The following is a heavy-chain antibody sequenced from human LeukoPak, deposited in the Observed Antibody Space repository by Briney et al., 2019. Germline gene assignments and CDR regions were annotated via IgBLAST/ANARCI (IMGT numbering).Heavy chain of an antibody. CDR3: ARALNYYDSSGYPAEDY. CDR2: ISGSGGST. Sequence: GGSLRLSCAASGFTFSSYAMSWVRQAPGKGLEWVSAISGSGGSTYYADSVEGRFTISRDNSKNTLYLQMNSLRAEDTAVYYCARALNYYDSSGYPAEDYWGQGTLVTVSS. V-gene: IGHV3-23*01. D-gene: IGHD3-22*01. J-gene: IGHJ4*02. CDR1: GFTFSSYA.